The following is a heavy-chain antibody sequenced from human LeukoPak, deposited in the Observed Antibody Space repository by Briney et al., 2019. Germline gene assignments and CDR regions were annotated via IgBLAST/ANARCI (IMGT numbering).Heavy chain of an antibody. CDR2: IYYSGST. V-gene: IGHV4-30-4*01. CDR1: GGSISSGDYY. J-gene: IGHJ5*01. CDR3: ARSSLVGATPPDS. Sequence: SETLSLTCTVSGGSISSGDYYWSWIRQPPGKGPEWIGYIYYSGSTYYNPSLKSRVTISVDTSKNQFSLKLSSVTAADTAVYYCARSSLVGATPPDSWGQGTLVTVSS. D-gene: IGHD1-26*01.